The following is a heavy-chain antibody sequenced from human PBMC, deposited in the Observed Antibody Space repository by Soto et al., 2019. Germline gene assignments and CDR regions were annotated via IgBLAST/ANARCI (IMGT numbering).Heavy chain of an antibody. J-gene: IGHJ4*02. CDR2: IIPIFGTA. CDR1: GGTFSSYA. V-gene: IGHV1-69*06. CDR3: ARMYYDSSGYIDY. D-gene: IGHD3-22*01. Sequence: SVKVSCKASGGTFSSYAISWVRQAPGQGLEWIGGIIPIFGTANYAQKFQGRVTITADKSTSTAYMELSSLRSEDTAVYYCARMYYDSSGYIDYWGQGTLVTVSS.